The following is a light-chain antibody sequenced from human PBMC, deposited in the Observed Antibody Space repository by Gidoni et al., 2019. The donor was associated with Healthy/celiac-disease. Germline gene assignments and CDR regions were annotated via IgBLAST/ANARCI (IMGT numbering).Light chain of an antibody. CDR1: QSVSSSY. CDR3: QQYGSSPRT. CDR2: GAS. V-gene: IGKV3-20*01. Sequence: IVLTQSPGTLSLSPGERATLSCSASQSVSSSYLAWYQQKPGQAPRLLIYGASSRATGLPDRFSGSGSGTDFTLTISRLEPEDFAVYYCQQYGSSPRTFGGGTKVEIK. J-gene: IGKJ4*01.